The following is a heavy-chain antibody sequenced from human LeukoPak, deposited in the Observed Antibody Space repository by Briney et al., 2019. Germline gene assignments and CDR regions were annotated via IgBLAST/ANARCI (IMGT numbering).Heavy chain of an antibody. CDR2: INHSGST. Sequence: PSETLSLTCAVYGGSFSGYYWTWIRQPPGKGLEWVGEINHSGSTNYNPSLKSRVTISIETSKNQFSLRLSSVTAADTAVYYCARGCNSGFPPSKHWGQGTLVTVSS. V-gene: IGHV4-34*01. CDR1: GGSFSGYY. CDR3: ARGCNSGFPPSKH. D-gene: IGHD3-10*01. J-gene: IGHJ1*01.